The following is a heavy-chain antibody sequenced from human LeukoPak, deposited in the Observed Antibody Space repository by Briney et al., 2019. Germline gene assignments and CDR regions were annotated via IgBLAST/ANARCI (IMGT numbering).Heavy chain of an antibody. CDR2: INHSGST. D-gene: IGHD1-20*01. CDR1: GGSFSGYY. Sequence: SETLSLTCAVDGGSFSGYYWSWIRQPPGKGLEWIGEINHSGSTNYNPSLKSRVTISVDTSKNQFSLKLSSVTAAATAVYYCARALLSITGTRWNSHRRRHWFDPWGQGTLVTVSS. V-gene: IGHV4-34*01. CDR3: ARALLSITGTRWNSHRRRHWFDP. J-gene: IGHJ5*02.